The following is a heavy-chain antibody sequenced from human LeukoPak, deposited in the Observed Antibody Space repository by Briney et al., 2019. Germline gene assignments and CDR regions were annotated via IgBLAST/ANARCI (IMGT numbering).Heavy chain of an antibody. CDR1: GVTFSSYA. D-gene: IGHD5-24*01. Sequence: GGSLRLSCAASGVTFSSYAMSWVRQAPGKGLEWVSAISGSGGSTYYADSVKGRFTISRDNSKNTLYLQMNSLRAEDTAVYYCAKDKKGGRWLQLGQYYYYGMDVWGQGTTVTVSS. CDR3: AKDKKGGRWLQLGQYYYYGMDV. CDR2: ISGSGGST. V-gene: IGHV3-23*01. J-gene: IGHJ6*02.